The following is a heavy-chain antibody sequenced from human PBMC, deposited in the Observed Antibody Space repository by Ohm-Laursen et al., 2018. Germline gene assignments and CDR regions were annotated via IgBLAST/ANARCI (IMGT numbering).Heavy chain of an antibody. J-gene: IGHJ4*02. D-gene: IGHD6-13*01. CDR2: ISAGGVTT. CDR3: AKERKQIDY. CDR1: GFTFSGCA. V-gene: IGHV3-23*01. Sequence: SLRLSCAAPGFTFSGCAMSWVRQAPGKGLEWVSAISAGGVTTYYADSVKGRFTISRDNSKNTLYLQMNSLRADDTALYYCAKERKQIDYWGQGTLVTVSS.